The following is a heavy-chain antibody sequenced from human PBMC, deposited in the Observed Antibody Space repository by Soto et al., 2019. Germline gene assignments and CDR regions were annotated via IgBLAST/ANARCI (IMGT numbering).Heavy chain of an antibody. D-gene: IGHD5-18*01. J-gene: IGHJ4*02. Sequence: SETLSLTCTVSGGSISSSSYYWGWIRQPPGKGLEWIGSIYYSGSTYCNPSLKSRVTISVDTSKNQFSLKLSSVTAADTAVYYCARGSKAAMVTGDSYFDYWGQGTLVTVSS. V-gene: IGHV4-39*07. CDR2: IYYSGST. CDR3: ARGSKAAMVTGDSYFDY. CDR1: GGSISSSSYY.